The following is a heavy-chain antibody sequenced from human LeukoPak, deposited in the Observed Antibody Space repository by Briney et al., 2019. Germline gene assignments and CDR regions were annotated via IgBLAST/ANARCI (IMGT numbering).Heavy chain of an antibody. V-gene: IGHV3-23*01. Sequence: PGGSLRLSCAASGFTFSSYAMSWVRQAPGKGLEWVSAISGSGGSTYYADSVKGRFTISRDNSKNTLYLQMNSLRAEDTAVYYCAKDRYYYDSSGYSSCFDYWGQGTLVTASS. CDR2: ISGSGGST. D-gene: IGHD3-22*01. CDR3: AKDRYYYDSSGYSSCFDY. CDR1: GFTFSSYA. J-gene: IGHJ4*02.